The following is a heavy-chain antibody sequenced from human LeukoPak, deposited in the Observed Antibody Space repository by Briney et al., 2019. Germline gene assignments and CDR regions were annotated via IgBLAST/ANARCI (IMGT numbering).Heavy chain of an antibody. CDR2: IYSGGST. Sequence: GGSLRLSCAASGFTVSSNYMSWVRQAPGKGLEWVSVIYSGGSTYYADSVKGRFTISRDNSKNTLYLQMNSLRAEDTAVYYCARDSWATGRSDYWGQGTLVTVSS. CDR1: GFTVSSNY. CDR3: ARDSWATGRSDY. V-gene: IGHV3-66*01. J-gene: IGHJ4*02. D-gene: IGHD1-1*01.